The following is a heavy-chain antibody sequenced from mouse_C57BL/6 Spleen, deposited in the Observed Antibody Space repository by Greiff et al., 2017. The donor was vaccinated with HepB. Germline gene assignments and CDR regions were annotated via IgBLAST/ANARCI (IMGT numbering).Heavy chain of an antibody. D-gene: IGHD1-1*01. Sequence: EVQVVESGGGLVQPKGSLKLSCAASGFSFNTYAMNWVRQAPGKGLEWVARIRSKSNNYATYYADSVKDRLTIFRDDSESMVYLQMNNLNTEDTAMYYCVRLHYGSSYGYLDVWGTGTTVTVSS. CDR3: VRLHYGSSYGYLDV. CDR1: GFSFNTYA. V-gene: IGHV10-1*01. CDR2: IRSKSNNYAT. J-gene: IGHJ1*03.